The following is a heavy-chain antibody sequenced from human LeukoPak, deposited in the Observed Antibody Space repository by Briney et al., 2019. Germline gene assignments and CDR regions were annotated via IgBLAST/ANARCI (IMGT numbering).Heavy chain of an antibody. J-gene: IGHJ3*02. CDR1: GFTFDDYG. CDR3: ARDSGSSWYEHAFDI. CDR2: INWNGGST. D-gene: IGHD6-13*01. V-gene: IGHV3-20*04. Sequence: PGGSLRLSXAASGFTFDDYGMSWVRQAPGKGLEWVSGINWNGGSTSYADSVKGRFTISRDNAKNSLYLQMNSLRAEDTALYYCARDSGSSWYEHAFDIWGQGTMVTVSS.